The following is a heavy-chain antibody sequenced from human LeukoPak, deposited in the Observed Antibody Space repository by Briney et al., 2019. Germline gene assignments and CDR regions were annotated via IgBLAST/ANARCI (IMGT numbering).Heavy chain of an antibody. J-gene: IGHJ6*02. Sequence: QPGGSLRLSCAASGFTFSSYGMHWVRQAPGKGLEWVAVISYDGSNKYYADSVKGRFTISRDNSKNTLYLQMNSLRAEDTAVYYCAKDRGDIVVVPAAKYYYYGMDVWGQGTTVTVSS. D-gene: IGHD2-2*01. CDR1: GFTFSSYG. V-gene: IGHV3-30*18. CDR2: ISYDGSNK. CDR3: AKDRGDIVVVPAAKYYYYGMDV.